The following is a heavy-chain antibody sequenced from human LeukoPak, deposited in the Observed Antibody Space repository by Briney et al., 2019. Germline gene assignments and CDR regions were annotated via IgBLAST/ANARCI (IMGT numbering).Heavy chain of an antibody. J-gene: IGHJ4*02. CDR1: GGSISSYY. Sequence: SETLSLTCTVSGGSISSYYWSWIRQPPGKGPEWIGYNYYSGSPNYYPSLKSRVTISVDTSKNQCSLKLSSVTAADTAVYYCARQSISGSSLSYFDYWGQGTLVNVSS. D-gene: IGHD3-22*01. V-gene: IGHV4-59*01. CDR3: ARQSISGSSLSYFDY. CDR2: NYYSGSP.